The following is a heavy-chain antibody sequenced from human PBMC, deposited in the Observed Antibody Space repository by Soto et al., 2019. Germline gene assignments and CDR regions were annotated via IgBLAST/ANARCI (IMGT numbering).Heavy chain of an antibody. CDR2: IYHSGST. CDR1: GGSISSGGYS. Sequence: QLQLQESGSGLVKPSQTLSLTCAVAGGSISSGGYSWNWIGQPPGKGLEWIGYIYHSGSTYYNPSLKSRVTISLDRSKDQFSLKLSSVTAADTAVYYCATMTTLTTRAIDIWGQGTMVTVSS. V-gene: IGHV4-30-2*01. J-gene: IGHJ3*02. D-gene: IGHD4-17*01. CDR3: ATMTTLTTRAIDI.